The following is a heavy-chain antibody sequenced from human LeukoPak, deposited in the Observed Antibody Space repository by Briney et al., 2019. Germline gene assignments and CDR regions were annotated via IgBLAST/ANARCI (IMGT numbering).Heavy chain of an antibody. CDR3: ARAFSNLVLRNLEGWYYYMDV. V-gene: IGHV1-58*02. D-gene: IGHD3-3*01. CDR2: IVVGSDIT. J-gene: IGHJ6*03. Sequence: GTSVKVSCKASGFSFTNSPMQWVRQSRGQRLEWIGWIVVGSDITDYAQKFQERVTITRDMSTSTVYMELSSLRSEDTAVYYCARAFSNLVLRNLEGWYYYMDVWGKGTTVTVSS. CDR1: GFSFTNSP.